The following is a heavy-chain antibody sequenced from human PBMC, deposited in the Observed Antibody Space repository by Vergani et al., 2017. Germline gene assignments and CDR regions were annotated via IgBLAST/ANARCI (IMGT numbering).Heavy chain of an antibody. CDR1: GCTFTSYA. CDR3: ARGAYDSSGYFPYYFDY. CDR2: INTNTGNP. V-gene: IGHV7-4-1*02. D-gene: IGHD3-22*01. J-gene: IGHJ4*02. Sequence: QVQLVQSGSELKKPGASVKVSCKASGCTFTSYAINWVRQAPGQGLEWMGWINTNTGNPTYAQGFTGRFVFSLDTSVSTAYLQISSLKAEDTAIYYCARGAYDSSGYFPYYFDYWGQGTLVTVSS.